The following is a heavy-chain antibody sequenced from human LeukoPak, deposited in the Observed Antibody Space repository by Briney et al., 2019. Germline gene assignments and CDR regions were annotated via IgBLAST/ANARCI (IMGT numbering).Heavy chain of an antibody. CDR2: ISGSGIST. J-gene: IGHJ4*02. CDR1: GFTFSSYA. V-gene: IGHV3-23*01. Sequence: GGSLRLSCAASGFTFSSYAMSWVRQAPGKGLEWVSAISGSGISTYYADSVKGRFTISRDSSQNTLYLQMNSLRAEDTAVYYCARSSAIVGGTRGFDYWGQGTLVTVSS. CDR3: ARSSAIVGGTRGFDY. D-gene: IGHD1-26*01.